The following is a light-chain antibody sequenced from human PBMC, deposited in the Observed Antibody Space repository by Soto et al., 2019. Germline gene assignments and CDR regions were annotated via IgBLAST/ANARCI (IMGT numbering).Light chain of an antibody. CDR1: SSDVGSYNL. CDR3: CSYAGSSTPLI. J-gene: IGLJ1*01. V-gene: IGLV2-23*02. Sequence: QSALTQAASVSGSPGQSIIISCTGTSSDVGSYNLVSWYQQHPGKAPKVMIYEVSKRPSGVSNRFSGSKSGNTASLTISGLQAEDEADYYCCSYAGSSTPLIFGTGTKVTVL. CDR2: EVS.